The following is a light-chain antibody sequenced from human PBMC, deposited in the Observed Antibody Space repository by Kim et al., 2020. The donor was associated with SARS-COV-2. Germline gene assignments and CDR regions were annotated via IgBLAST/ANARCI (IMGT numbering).Light chain of an antibody. CDR2: EDD. CDR1: RGSIASNY. CDR3: QSFDTTNVV. J-gene: IGLJ2*01. V-gene: IGLV6-57*03. Sequence: GKTVSISCTRSRGSIASNYVQWYQQRPGSVPTTVIYEDDRRPSGVPDRFSASIDSSSNSASLTISGLQTEDEADYYCQSFDTTNVVFGGGTQLTVL.